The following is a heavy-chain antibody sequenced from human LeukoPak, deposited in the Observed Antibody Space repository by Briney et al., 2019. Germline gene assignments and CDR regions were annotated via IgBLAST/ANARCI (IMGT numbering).Heavy chain of an antibody. V-gene: IGHV1-46*01. CDR2: INPSGGST. J-gene: IGHJ6*02. CDR3: ARDRPGGGAFNYYYYYGMDV. Sequence: GASVNVSCKASGYTFTSYYMHWVRQAPGQGLEWMGIINPSGGSTSYAQKFQGRVTMTRDTSTSTVYMELSSLRSEDTAVYYYARDRPGGGAFNYYYYYGMDVWGQGTTVTVSS. CDR1: GYTFTSYY. D-gene: IGHD3-10*01.